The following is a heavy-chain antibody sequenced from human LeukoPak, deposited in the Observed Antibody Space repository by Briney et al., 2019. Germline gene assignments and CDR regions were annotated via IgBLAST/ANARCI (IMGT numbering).Heavy chain of an antibody. D-gene: IGHD1-26*01. CDR3: ARDRLIVGATNYYYGMDV. J-gene: IGHJ6*02. V-gene: IGHV3-30*02. CDR1: GFTFSSYG. CDR2: IRYDGSNK. Sequence: GGSLRLSCAASGFTFSSYGMYWVRQAPGKGLEWVAFIRYDGSNKYYADSVKGRFTISRDNSKNTLYLQMNSLRAEDTAVYYCARDRLIVGATNYYYGMDVWGQGTTVTVSS.